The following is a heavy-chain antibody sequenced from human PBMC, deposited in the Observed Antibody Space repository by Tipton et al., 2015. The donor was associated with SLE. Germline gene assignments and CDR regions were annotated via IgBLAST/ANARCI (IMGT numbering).Heavy chain of an antibody. D-gene: IGHD5-18*01. CDR3: ATGGYSYGSSFDY. J-gene: IGHJ4*02. V-gene: IGHV3-74*01. CDR1: GFTFSRYW. Sequence: LSLTCAASGFTFSRYWMHWVRQAPGKGLVWVSGMNSDGSSTSYADSVKGRFTISRDNAKNTLYLQMNSLRAEDTAVYYCATGGYSYGSSFDYWGQGTLVTVSS. CDR2: MNSDGSST.